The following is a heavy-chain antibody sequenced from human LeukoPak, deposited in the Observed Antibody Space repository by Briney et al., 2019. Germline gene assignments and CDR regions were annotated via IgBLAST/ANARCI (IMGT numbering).Heavy chain of an antibody. CDR3: ARHMSTEGWFDS. CDR1: DYSITSGDY. D-gene: IGHD5/OR15-5a*01. Sequence: PSETLSLTCVVSDYSITSGDYWAWIRQPPGKGLEWIGSIYNSVSTSYNPSLKSRVTMSLDPSKNQFSLNLRSVTAADTAVYYCARHMSTEGWFDSWGRGTLVTVSS. CDR2: IYNSVST. V-gene: IGHV4-38-2*01. J-gene: IGHJ5*01.